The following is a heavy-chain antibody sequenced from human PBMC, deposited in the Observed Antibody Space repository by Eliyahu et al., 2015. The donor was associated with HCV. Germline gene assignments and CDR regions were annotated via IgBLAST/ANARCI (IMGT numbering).Heavy chain of an antibody. CDR1: GGSISSYY. Sequence: QVQLQESGPGLGKPSETLSLTCTVSGGSISSYYWSWIRQPPGKGLEWIGYIYYSGSTNYNPSLKSRVTISVDTSKNQFSLKLSSVTAADTAVYYCARVLQRGYYYYYYGMDVWGQGTTVTVSS. J-gene: IGHJ6*02. D-gene: IGHD5-24*01. V-gene: IGHV4-59*01. CDR3: ARVLQRGYYYYYYGMDV. CDR2: IYYSGST.